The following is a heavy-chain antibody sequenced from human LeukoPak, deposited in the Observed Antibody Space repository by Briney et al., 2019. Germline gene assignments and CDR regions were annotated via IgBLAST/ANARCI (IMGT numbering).Heavy chain of an antibody. CDR3: ARDPNGDYIGAFDM. CDR2: IYHSGST. V-gene: IGHV4-4*02. CDR1: GGSISSSNW. J-gene: IGHJ3*02. Sequence: SETLSLTCAVSGGSISSSNWGSWVRQPPGKGLEWIGEIYHSGSTNYNPSLKSRVTISVDKSKNQFSLKLSSVTAADTAVYYCARDPNGDYIGAFDMCGQGTKVTVSS. D-gene: IGHD4-17*01.